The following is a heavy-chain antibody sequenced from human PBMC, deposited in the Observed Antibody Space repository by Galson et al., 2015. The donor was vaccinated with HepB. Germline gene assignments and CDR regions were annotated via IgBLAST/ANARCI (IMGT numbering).Heavy chain of an antibody. V-gene: IGHV3-7*03. CDR1: GFTFSTYW. CDR2: INQGGSEK. CDR3: VRDGSSWYSYLDS. J-gene: IGHJ4*02. D-gene: IGHD6-13*01. Sequence: SLRLSCAASGFTFSTYWMTWVRQAPGKGLEWVANINQGGSEKNYVDSVKGRFTISRDNAKNSLFLQMNSLRAEDTAVYYCVRDGSSWYSYLDSWGQGTLVTVSS.